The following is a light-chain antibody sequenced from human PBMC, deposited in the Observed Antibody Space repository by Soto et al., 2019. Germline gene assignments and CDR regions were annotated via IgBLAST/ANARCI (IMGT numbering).Light chain of an antibody. Sequence: EIVLTQSPATLSLSPGDRATLSCRASESLGKTLAWYQQKPGQAPRLLIYDVFKRVTGIPARFSGSGSGTDFPLTISSLEPEDFAVYYCQQRNTWPLTFGGGTKVEIK. V-gene: IGKV3-11*01. CDR3: QQRNTWPLT. J-gene: IGKJ4*01. CDR1: ESLGKT. CDR2: DVF.